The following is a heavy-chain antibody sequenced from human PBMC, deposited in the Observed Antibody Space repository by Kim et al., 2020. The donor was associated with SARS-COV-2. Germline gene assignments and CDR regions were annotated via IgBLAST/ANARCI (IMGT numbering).Heavy chain of an antibody. D-gene: IGHD1-1*01. V-gene: IGHV3-23*01. Sequence: STYYADSVGGRFTISSDNSKKTLYLQMNSLRAEDTAVYYCAKDNSRDGMDVWGQGTTVTVSS. J-gene: IGHJ6*02. CDR2: ST. CDR3: AKDNSRDGMDV.